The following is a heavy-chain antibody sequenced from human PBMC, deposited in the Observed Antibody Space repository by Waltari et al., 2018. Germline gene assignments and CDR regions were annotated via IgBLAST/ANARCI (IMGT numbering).Heavy chain of an antibody. V-gene: IGHV3-21*01. CDR1: GFTFSTYR. CDR3: ARSSTTVTTFG. CDR2: ISSSSLNN. J-gene: IGHJ4*02. Sequence: VQLVASVGGLVNAGGCVRLSCASCGFTFSTYRMNWVRQAPGKGLEWVSAISSSSLNNSAAYAVNSRATTTRDNAKNPLFQQMNRLGVEATAVYYCARSSTTVTTFGWGQGTLVTVSS. D-gene: IGHD4-17*01.